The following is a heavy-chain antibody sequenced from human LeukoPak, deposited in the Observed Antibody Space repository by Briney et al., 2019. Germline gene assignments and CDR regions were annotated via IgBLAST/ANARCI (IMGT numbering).Heavy chain of an antibody. CDR2: IKQDRSEE. V-gene: IGHV3-7*01. CDR3: ARGQHSDP. D-gene: IGHD3-10*01. Sequence: GGSLRLSCAASGFTFSTDWMSWVRQAPGKGLEWVANIKQDRSEEYYVDTVRGRFTISRDNAKNLLYLQMNSLYYCARESPYSARGQHSDPWGQGTLVTVSS. J-gene: IGHJ5*02. CDR1: GFTFSTDW.